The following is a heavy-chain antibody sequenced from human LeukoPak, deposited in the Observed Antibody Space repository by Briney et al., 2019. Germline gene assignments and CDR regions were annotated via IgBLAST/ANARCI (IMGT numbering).Heavy chain of an antibody. V-gene: IGHV1-69*13. CDR3: ARAFLEYYYDSSGYSVAY. J-gene: IGHJ4*02. CDR1: GYTFTNYG. CDR2: IIPIFGTA. D-gene: IGHD3-22*01. Sequence: SVKVSCKASGYTFTNYGISWVRQAPGQGLEWMGGIIPIFGTAYYAQNFQGRVTITADESTSTAYMELSSLRSEDTAVYYCARAFLEYYYDSSGYSVAYWGQGTLVTVSS.